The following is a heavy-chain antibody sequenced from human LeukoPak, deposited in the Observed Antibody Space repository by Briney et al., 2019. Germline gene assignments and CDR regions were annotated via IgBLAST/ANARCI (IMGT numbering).Heavy chain of an antibody. J-gene: IGHJ4*02. Sequence: GGSLRLSCAAYGFTFSSYARSWVRQAPGKGLEWVSSISNSGGSAYYADSVKGRFTISRDNSKNTLYLQMNSLRAEDTAVYYCANQYYYGSGSYFYYFDYWGQGTLVTVSS. CDR2: ISNSGGSA. D-gene: IGHD3-10*01. V-gene: IGHV3-23*01. CDR1: GFTFSSYA. CDR3: ANQYYYGSGSYFYYFDY.